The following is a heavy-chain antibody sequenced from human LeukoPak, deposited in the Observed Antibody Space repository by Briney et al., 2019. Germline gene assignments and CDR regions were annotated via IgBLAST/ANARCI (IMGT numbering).Heavy chain of an antibody. CDR2: VSNSGDGI. V-gene: IGHV3-23*01. CDR1: GFTFSSYA. D-gene: IGHD4/OR15-4a*01. J-gene: IGHJ4*02. Sequence: GGSLRLSCAASGFTFSSYAMSWVRQAPGKGLEWVSAVSNSGDGIYYADSVKGRFTISRDNSQNTLSLQMNGLRAEDTAVYYCARNRDYGQTGYFGYWGQGTLVTVSS. CDR3: ARNRDYGQTGYFGY.